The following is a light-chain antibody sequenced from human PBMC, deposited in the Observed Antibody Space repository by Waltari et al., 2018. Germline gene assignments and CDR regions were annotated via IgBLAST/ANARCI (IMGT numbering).Light chain of an antibody. CDR1: QSVLYSSNTKNY. CDR3: QQYYSTPIT. J-gene: IGKJ5*01. CDR2: WAS. Sequence: DIVMTQSPDSLAVSLGERATIHCKSSQSVLYSSNTKNYLAWYQQKPGQPPKLLMYWASTRESGVPDRFSGSGSGTDFTLTISSLQAEDVAVYYCQQYYSTPITFGQGTRLEIK. V-gene: IGKV4-1*01.